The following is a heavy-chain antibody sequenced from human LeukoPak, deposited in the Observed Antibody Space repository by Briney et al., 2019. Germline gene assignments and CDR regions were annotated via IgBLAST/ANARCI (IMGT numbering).Heavy chain of an antibody. CDR1: GGSISSSSYY. CDR3: ARYYYDSSGTIDY. CDR2: IYYSGST. Sequence: KPSETLSLTCTVSGGSISSSSYYWGWIRQPPGKGLERIGSIYYSGSTYYNPSLKSRFTISVDTSKNQFSLKLSSVTAADTAVYYCARYYYDSSGTIDYWGQGTLVTVSS. J-gene: IGHJ4*02. V-gene: IGHV4-39*01. D-gene: IGHD3-22*01.